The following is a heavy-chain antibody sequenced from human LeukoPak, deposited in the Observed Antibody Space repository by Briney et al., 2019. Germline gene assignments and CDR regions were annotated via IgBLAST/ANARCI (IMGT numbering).Heavy chain of an antibody. CDR1: SGSFSSYY. CDR3: ARGKTYYDISKDAFDI. V-gene: IGHV4-59*01. CDR2: IYYSGST. Sequence: SETLSLTCTVSSGSFSSYYWSWIRQPPGKGLEWIGYIYYSGSTNYNPSLKSRVTISVDTSKNQFSLKLSSVTAADTAVYYGARGKTYYDISKDAFDIWGQGTMVTVSS. J-gene: IGHJ3*02. D-gene: IGHD3-22*01.